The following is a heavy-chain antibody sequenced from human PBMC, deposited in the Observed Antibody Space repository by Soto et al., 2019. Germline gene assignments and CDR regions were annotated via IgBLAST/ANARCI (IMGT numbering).Heavy chain of an antibody. Sequence: GGSLRLSCAASGFTFSTYNMNWVRQAPGKGLEWVSSISSTITYIYYADSVKGRFTVSRDNAKNSLYLQMNSLRAGDTAVYYCARGSSSGWYFDYWGQGTLVTVS. J-gene: IGHJ4*02. CDR2: ISSTITYI. V-gene: IGHV3-21*01. CDR1: GFTFSTYN. CDR3: ARGSSSGWYFDY. D-gene: IGHD6-19*01.